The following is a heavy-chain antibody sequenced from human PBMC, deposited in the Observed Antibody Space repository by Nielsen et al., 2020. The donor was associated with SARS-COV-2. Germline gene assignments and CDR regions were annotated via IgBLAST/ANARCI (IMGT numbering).Heavy chain of an antibody. CDR2: ISRDSGSI. J-gene: IGHJ4*02. D-gene: IGHD1-26*01. Sequence: GGSLRLSCEGSGLSIDEYAMYWVRQAPGKGLEWVSGISRDSGSIDYVDSVKGRFTISRDNSKNTLFLQMNSLRAEDTAVYYCAKGRLEWELLAPFDYWGQGTLVTVSS. CDR3: AKGRLEWELLAPFDY. CDR1: GLSIDEYA. V-gene: IGHV3-9*01.